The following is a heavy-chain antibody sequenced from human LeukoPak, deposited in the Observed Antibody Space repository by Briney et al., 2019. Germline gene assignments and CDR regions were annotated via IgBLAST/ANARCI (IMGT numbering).Heavy chain of an antibody. J-gene: IGHJ4*02. V-gene: IGHV1-18*01. CDR1: GYTFTSYG. D-gene: IGHD2-2*01. CDR2: ISAYNGNT. Sequence: AASVKVSCKASGYTFTSYGISWVRQAPGQGLEWMGWISAYNGNTNYAQKVQGRVTMTTDTSTSTAYMELRSLRSDDTAVYYCAKVHCISTNCNHIWTYFDYWGQGTLVTVSS. CDR3: AKVHCISTNCNHIWTYFDY.